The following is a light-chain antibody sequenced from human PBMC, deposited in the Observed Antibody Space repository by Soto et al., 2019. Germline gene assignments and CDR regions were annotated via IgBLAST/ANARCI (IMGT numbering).Light chain of an antibody. CDR1: QSGSNS. J-gene: IGKJ2*01. Sequence: ETVLTQSPATLSLSPGERATLSCRASQSGSNSLAWYQQKPGQAPRLLVYDASNRATGIPARFSGSGSRTDFTLTISSLEHEDFTVYYCQQRSNWPGYTFGQGTKLEIK. CDR3: QQRSNWPGYT. V-gene: IGKV3-11*01. CDR2: DAS.